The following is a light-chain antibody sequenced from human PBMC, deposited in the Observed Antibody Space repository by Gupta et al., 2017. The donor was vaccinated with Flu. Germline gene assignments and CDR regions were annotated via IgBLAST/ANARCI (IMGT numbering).Light chain of an antibody. CDR1: QSVLYSSNNKDY. CDR3: QQYYSTPYT. J-gene: IGKJ2*01. CDR2: WAS. Sequence: DIVMTQSPDSLAVSLGAGATINCKSSQSVLYSSNNKDYLAWYQQKPGQPPKLLIYWASTRESGVPDRFSGSGSGTDFTLTISSLQAEDVAVYYCQQYYSTPYTFGQGTKLEIK. V-gene: IGKV4-1*01.